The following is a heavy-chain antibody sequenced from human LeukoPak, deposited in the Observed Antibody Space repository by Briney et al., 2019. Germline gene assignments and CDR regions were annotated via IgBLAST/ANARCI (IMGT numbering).Heavy chain of an antibody. CDR2: INHSGTT. J-gene: IGHJ5*02. CDR1: GGSFSGYY. Sequence: PSETLSLTCGVYGGSFSGYYWSWIRQPPGKGLEWIGEINHSGTTSYNPSLKSRVTMSVDTSKSQFSLKLSSVTAADTAVYFCARGRGSGYWFDPWGQGTLVTVSS. CDR3: ARGRGSGYWFDP. V-gene: IGHV4-34*01. D-gene: IGHD6-25*01.